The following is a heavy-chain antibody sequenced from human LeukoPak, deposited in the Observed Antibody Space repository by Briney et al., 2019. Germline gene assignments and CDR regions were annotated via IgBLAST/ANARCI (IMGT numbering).Heavy chain of an antibody. CDR1: AGSISSGGYY. J-gene: IGHJ4*02. V-gene: IGHV4-31*03. Sequence: KASQTLSLTCTVSAGSISSGGYYWSWIRQHPGKGLEWIGYIYYSGSTYYNPSLKSRVTISVDTSKNQFSLKLSSVTAADTAVYYCARQRSPRSFDYWGQGTLVTVSS. CDR2: IYYSGST. CDR3: ARQRSPRSFDY. D-gene: IGHD2-15*01.